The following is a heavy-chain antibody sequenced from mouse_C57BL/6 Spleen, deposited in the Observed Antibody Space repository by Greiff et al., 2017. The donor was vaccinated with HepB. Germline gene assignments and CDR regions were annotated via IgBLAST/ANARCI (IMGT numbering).Heavy chain of an antibody. J-gene: IGHJ2*01. CDR1: GYTFTSYW. Sequence: QVQLQQPGAELVKPGASVKLSCKASGYTFTSYWMHWVKQRPGQGLEWIGTIHPNSGNTNYNEKFKGKATLTVDKSSSTAYMQLSSLNSEDSAVYYCARGYDGSSSYFDYWGQGTTLTVSS. V-gene: IGHV1-64*01. CDR3: ARGYDGSSSYFDY. D-gene: IGHD1-1*01. CDR2: IHPNSGNT.